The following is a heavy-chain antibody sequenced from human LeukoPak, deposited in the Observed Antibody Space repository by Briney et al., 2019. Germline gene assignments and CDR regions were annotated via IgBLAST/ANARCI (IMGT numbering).Heavy chain of an antibody. CDR2: ISGSDDST. D-gene: IGHD3-10*01. Sequence: GGSLRLSCVASGFTLSTYAMNWVRQAPGKGLEWVSDISGSDDSTYYADSVKGRFTISRDNSRNTLYLQMNSLRVEDTAVYYCAKNDYGDYWGQGTPVTVSS. V-gene: IGHV3-23*01. CDR1: GFTLSTYA. CDR3: AKNDYGDY. J-gene: IGHJ4*02.